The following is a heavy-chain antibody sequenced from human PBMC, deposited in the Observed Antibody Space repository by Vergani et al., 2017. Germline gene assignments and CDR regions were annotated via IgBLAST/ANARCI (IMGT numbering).Heavy chain of an antibody. D-gene: IGHD2-15*01. V-gene: IGHV3-30*02. CDR3: ARELAYCHEGSCAL. CDR2: VLFDGSNE. J-gene: IGHJ4*02. CDR1: GFTFNRYD. Sequence: QVQLVQSGGGVVQPGGSLRLSCVASGFTFNRYDMQWVRKAPGKGLEGVAYVLFDGSNEYYADSVKGRLIVSRDNSNDALYLQMNSLRTDDTAVYYCARELAYCHEGSCALWGQGSVVTVSS.